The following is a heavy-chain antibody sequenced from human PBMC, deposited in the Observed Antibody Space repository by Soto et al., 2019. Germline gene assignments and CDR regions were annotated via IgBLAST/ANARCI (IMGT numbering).Heavy chain of an antibody. CDR1: WFPITPYL. D-gene: IGHD5-12*01. Sequence: LVLTCTVLWFPITPYLRRWIRQTPGKELDWIGSIYFSGATYSKPSLNHRAALSVNTSEKHLSLTLTSVTSADTAVHFCARDRRDGYKRYFEFWGQGNQVTVSS. J-gene: IGHJ4*02. CDR3: ARDRRDGYKRYFEF. CDR2: IYFSGAT. V-gene: IGHV4-59*01.